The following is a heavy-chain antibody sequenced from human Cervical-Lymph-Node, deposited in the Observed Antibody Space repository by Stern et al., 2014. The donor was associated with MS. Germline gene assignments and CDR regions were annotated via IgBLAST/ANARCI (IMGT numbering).Heavy chain of an antibody. CDR2: IKPDRGGT. CDR1: GYTFTAYY. D-gene: IGHD6-19*01. Sequence: VQLVQSGADVKQPGASVKLSCEASGYTFTAYYIHWVRQAPGHGLEWVGWIKPDRGGTTYAEKVQARVTMSSDTSNSTPYMQMSGLRSDDTAVYYCARGGRGWSFDHWGQGTLVTVTS. J-gene: IGHJ4*02. CDR3: ARGGRGWSFDH. V-gene: IGHV1-2*02.